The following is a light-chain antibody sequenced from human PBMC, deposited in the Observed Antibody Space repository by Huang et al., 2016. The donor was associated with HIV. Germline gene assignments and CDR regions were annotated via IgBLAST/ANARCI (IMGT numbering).Light chain of an antibody. CDR2: GAS. V-gene: IGKV3-15*01. CDR3: HQYNDWPRT. J-gene: IGKJ1*01. Sequence: EIVMTQSPASLSVSPGERATLSCRARQSVKSDLAWYQKKPGQPPRLLMYGASTRATGVPPRFSGSGSGTNFTLTISSLQSEDFALYYCHQYNDWPRTFGQGTKVEVK. CDR1: QSVKSD.